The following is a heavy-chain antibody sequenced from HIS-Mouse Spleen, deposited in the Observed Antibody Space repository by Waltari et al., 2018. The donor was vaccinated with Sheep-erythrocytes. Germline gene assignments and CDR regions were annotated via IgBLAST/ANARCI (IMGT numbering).Heavy chain of an antibody. CDR1: GSTFTGYY. CDR3: ASGVIPYGSGSYFLDY. CDR2: INPNSGGT. V-gene: IGHV1-2*02. J-gene: IGHJ4*02. D-gene: IGHD3-10*01. Sequence: QLQLVQSGAEVKKHGASVKVACKASGSTFTGYYMHWVRQAPGQGLEWMGWINPNSGGTNYAQKFQGRVTMTRDTSISTAYMELSRLRSDDTAVYYCASGVIPYGSGSYFLDYWGQGTLVTVSS.